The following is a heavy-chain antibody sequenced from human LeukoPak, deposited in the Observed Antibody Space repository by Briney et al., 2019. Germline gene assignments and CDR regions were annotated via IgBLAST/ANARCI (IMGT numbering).Heavy chain of an antibody. CDR1: GFTFSSYA. J-gene: IGHJ4*02. V-gene: IGHV3-23*01. D-gene: IGHD3-22*01. CDR2: ISTSGGTT. Sequence: GGSLRLSCAASGFTFSSYAMSWVRQAPGKGLEWVSGISTSGGTTSYADSVKGRFTISRDNPRNTLYMQMSSLRDEDTAVYYCVIMHRYYDGSGYWVQWGQGTLVTVSS. CDR3: VIMHRYYDGSGYWVQ.